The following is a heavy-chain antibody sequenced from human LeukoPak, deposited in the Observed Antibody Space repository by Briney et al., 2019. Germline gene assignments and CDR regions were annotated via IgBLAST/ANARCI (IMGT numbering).Heavy chain of an antibody. Sequence: ASVKVSCKASGYTFTSYGISWVRQAPGQGLEWMGWISAYNGNTNYAQKLQGRVTMTTDTSTSTAYMELRSLRSDDTAVYYCAGMTTVTPYNWFDPWGQGTLVTVSS. J-gene: IGHJ5*02. CDR2: ISAYNGNT. D-gene: IGHD4-17*01. V-gene: IGHV1-18*01. CDR1: GYTFTSYG. CDR3: AGMTTVTPYNWFDP.